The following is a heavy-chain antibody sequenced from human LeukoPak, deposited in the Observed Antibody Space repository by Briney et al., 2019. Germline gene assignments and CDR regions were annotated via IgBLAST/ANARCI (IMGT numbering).Heavy chain of an antibody. CDR2: INPSGGST. CDR1: GYTFTSYY. Sequence: ASVKVSCKASGYTFTSYYMHWVRQAPAQGLEWMGIINPSGGSTSYAQKLQGRVTMTRDMSTSTVYMELSSLRSEDTAVYYCARRSYLYSFDYWGQGTLVTVSS. J-gene: IGHJ4*02. CDR3: ARRSYLYSFDY. D-gene: IGHD1-26*01. V-gene: IGHV1-46*01.